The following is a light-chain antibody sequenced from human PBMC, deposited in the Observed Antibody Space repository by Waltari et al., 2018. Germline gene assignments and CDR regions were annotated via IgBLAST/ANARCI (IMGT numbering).Light chain of an antibody. J-gene: IGKJ1*01. Sequence: ELVLTPSPGILSLSPGERATLSCRASQSVSRTLAWYQQKPGQAPRLLIYGASTRATGIPDRFSGGGSGTDFSLTISRLEPEDFAVYYCQHYVRLPATFGQGTKVEIK. CDR1: QSVSRT. V-gene: IGKV3-20*01. CDR3: QHYVRLPAT. CDR2: GAS.